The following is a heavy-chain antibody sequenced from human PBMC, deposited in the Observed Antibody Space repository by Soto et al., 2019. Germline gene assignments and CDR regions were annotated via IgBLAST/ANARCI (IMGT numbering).Heavy chain of an antibody. CDR1: GITFSSHG. J-gene: IGHJ4*02. CDR3: AKHATMIVGHFDY. V-gene: IGHV3-30*18. Sequence: PGGSLRLSCAASGITFSSHGMHWVRQAPGKGLEWVAFISYDGSNKNYADSVKGRFTISRDNSKNTLFLQMNSLRAEDTAVYYCAKHATMIVGHFDYWGQGTLVTVSS. D-gene: IGHD3-22*01. CDR2: ISYDGSNK.